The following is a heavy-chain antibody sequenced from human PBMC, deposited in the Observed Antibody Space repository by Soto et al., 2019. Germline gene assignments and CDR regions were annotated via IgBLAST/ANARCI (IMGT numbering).Heavy chain of an antibody. CDR2: INAGNGNT. D-gene: IGHD2-2*03. Sequence: GASVKVSCKASGYTFTSYAMHWVRQAPGQRLEWMGWINAGNGNTKYSQKFQGRVTITRDTSASTAYMELSSLRSEDTAVYYCARGFGYCSSTSCRGGVVDYWGQGTLVTVSS. V-gene: IGHV1-3*01. J-gene: IGHJ4*02. CDR1: GYTFTSYA. CDR3: ARGFGYCSSTSCRGGVVDY.